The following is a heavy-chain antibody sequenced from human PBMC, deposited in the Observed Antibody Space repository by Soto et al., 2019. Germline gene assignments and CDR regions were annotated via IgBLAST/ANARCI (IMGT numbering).Heavy chain of an antibody. Sequence: SETLSHTCTVSGGSISSYYWSWIRQPTGKGLEWIGSIYYSGYTYYNPSLKSRVTISVDTSKNQFSLKLSSVTAADTAVYYCARHNGPLYVGYYYDMDVWGQGTTVTVSS. CDR1: GGSISSYY. V-gene: IGHV4-59*05. D-gene: IGHD3-16*01. J-gene: IGHJ6*02. CDR3: ARHNGPLYVGYYYDMDV. CDR2: IYYSGYT.